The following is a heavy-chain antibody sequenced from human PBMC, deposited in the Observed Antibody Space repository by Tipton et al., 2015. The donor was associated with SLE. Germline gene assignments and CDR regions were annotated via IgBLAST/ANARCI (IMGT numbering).Heavy chain of an antibody. CDR2: INHSGST. CDR3: AGTSNYYDSSTDY. D-gene: IGHD3-22*01. J-gene: IGHJ4*02. Sequence: TLSLTCTVSGGSISSHYWSWIRQPPGKGLEWIGEINHSGSTNYNPSLKSRVTISVDTSKNQFSLKLSSVTAADTAVYYCAGTSNYYDSSTDYWGQGTLVTVSS. V-gene: IGHV4-34*01. CDR1: GGSISSHY.